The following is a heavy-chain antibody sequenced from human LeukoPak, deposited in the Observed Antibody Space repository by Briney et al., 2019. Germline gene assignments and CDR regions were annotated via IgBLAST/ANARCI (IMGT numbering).Heavy chain of an antibody. D-gene: IGHD2/OR15-2a*01. CDR1: GGSFSGYY. CDR3: ARRRGGITF. Sequence: SETLSLTCAVYGGSFSGYYWSWIRQPPGKGLEWIGEINHSGSTNYNPSLKSRVTISVDTSKNQFSLKLSSVTAADTAVYYCARRRGGITFGGLGTLVTVSS. J-gene: IGHJ4*02. V-gene: IGHV4-34*01. CDR2: INHSGST.